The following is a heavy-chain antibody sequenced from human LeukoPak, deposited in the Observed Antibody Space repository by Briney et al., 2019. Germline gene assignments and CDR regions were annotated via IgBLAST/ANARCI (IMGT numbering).Heavy chain of an antibody. CDR2: IYYSGST. CDR3: ARRNYYYYYYYMDV. J-gene: IGHJ6*03. D-gene: IGHD5-24*01. Sequence: SETLSLTCTVSAGSISLYNTYYWNWIRQPPGKGLEWIGYIYYSGSTNYNPSLKSRVTISVDTSKNQFSLKLSSVTAADTAVYYCARRNYYYYYYYMDVWGKGTTVTISS. CDR1: AGSISLYNTYY. V-gene: IGHV4-59*12.